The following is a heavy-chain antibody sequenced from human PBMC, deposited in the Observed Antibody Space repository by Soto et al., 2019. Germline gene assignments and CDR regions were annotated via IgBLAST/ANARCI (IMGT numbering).Heavy chain of an antibody. Sequence: EVQLVESGGGLVQPGGSLRLSCTASGFTFSDSWMTWVRQDPGKGLEWVARIKPDESEKKYADSVKGRFSISRDNAKNSMYLQMDSRSGEDTAVSYCMRGGSNYASGGQGTLVTVAS. J-gene: IGHJ4*02. CDR2: IKPDESEK. D-gene: IGHD4-4*01. V-gene: IGHV3-7*01. CDR3: MRGGSNYAS. CDR1: GFTFSDSW.